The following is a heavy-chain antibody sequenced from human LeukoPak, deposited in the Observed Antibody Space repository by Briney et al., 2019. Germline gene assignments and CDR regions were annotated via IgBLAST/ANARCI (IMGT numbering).Heavy chain of an antibody. CDR3: AREDGEPGIAVAGLDY. CDR2: ISSSSSYI. J-gene: IGHJ4*02. V-gene: IGHV3-21*01. Sequence: MSGGSLRLSCAASGFTFSSYSMNWVRQAPGKGLEWVSSISSSSSYIYYADSVKGRFTISRDNAKNSLYLQMNSLRAEDTAVYYCAREDGEPGIAVAGLDYWGQGTLVTVSS. D-gene: IGHD6-19*01. CDR1: GFTFSSYS.